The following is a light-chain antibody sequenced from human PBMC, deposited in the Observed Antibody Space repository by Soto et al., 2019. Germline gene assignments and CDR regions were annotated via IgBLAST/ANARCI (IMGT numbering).Light chain of an antibody. CDR3: MQNIDLPPT. Sequence: DIVMTQTPLSLCVTPGQAATISCKSSQIARHTDGRTYLYWYRQKPGQPPHLLIYEVSNRFSGVXEXSSGSGAGTDFALNISRVEADDVGIYYCMQNIDLPPTFGQGTKLEI. J-gene: IGKJ2*01. CDR2: EVS. CDR1: QIARHTDGRTY. V-gene: IGKV2D-29*01.